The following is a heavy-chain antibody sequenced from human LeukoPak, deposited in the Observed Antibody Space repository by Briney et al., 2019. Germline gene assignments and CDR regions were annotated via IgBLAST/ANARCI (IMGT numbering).Heavy chain of an antibody. CDR3: NSGYDSGDAFDI. J-gene: IGHJ3*02. D-gene: IGHD5-12*01. Sequence: ASVKVSCKASGYTFTGYYMHWVRQAPGQGLEWMGWINPNSGGTNYAQKFQGRVTMTRDTSVSTAYMELSRLRSDDTAVYYCNSGYDSGDAFDIWGQGTMVTASS. V-gene: IGHV1-2*02. CDR1: GYTFTGYY. CDR2: INPNSGGT.